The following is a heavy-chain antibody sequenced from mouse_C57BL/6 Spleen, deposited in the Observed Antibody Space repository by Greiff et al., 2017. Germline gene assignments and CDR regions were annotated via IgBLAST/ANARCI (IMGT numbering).Heavy chain of an antibody. J-gene: IGHJ3*01. D-gene: IGHD2-4*01. CDR3: ARDRDDYDDGFAY. CDR1: GFTFSSYA. CDR2: ISAGGSYT. V-gene: IGHV5-4*01. Sequence: EVHLVESGGGLVKPGGSLKLSCAASGFTFSSYAMSWVRQTPEKRLEWVATISAGGSYTYYPDNVKGRFTISIDNAKNNLYLQMSHLKSEDTAMYYCARDRDDYDDGFAYWGQGTLVTVSA.